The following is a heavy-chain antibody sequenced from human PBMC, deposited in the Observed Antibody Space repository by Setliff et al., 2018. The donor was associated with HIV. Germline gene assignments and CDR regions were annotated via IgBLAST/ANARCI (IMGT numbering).Heavy chain of an antibody. CDR3: ARGRGGDFYFMDV. CDR2: INWIGANS. Sequence: GSLRLSCAAPGFNFGDYGMSWVRQPPGKGLEWISGINWIGANSGYADSVKGRFTISRDNAKNSLYLQMKGLRVEDTALYYCARGRGGDFYFMDVWGKGTTVTVSS. V-gene: IGHV3-20*04. CDR1: GFNFGDYG. J-gene: IGHJ6*03. D-gene: IGHD4-17*01.